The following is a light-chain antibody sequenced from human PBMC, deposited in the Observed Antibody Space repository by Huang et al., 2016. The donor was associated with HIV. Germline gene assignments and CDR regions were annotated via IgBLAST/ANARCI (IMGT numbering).Light chain of an antibody. Sequence: EIVLTQSPATLSLSPGERATLSCGASQSIGNYLGWYQHKPGQAPRPLIYGASNRATGIPARFSATGSGTNFTLIINSLEPDDFAVYYCQQRGNWPLTFGGGTKVDI. CDR1: QSIGNY. CDR3: QQRGNWPLT. V-gene: IGKV3-11*01. J-gene: IGKJ4*01. CDR2: GAS.